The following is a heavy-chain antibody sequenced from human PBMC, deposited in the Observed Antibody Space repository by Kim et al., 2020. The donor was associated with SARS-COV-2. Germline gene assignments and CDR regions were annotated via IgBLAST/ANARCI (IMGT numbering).Heavy chain of an antibody. D-gene: IGHD2-15*01. CDR3: AKGDCSGGTCYPDY. J-gene: IGHJ4*02. V-gene: IGHV3-33*06. Sequence: YADSVKGRFTISRDNSKNTLYLQMSSLRAEDTAVYYCAKGDCSGGTCYPDYWGQGTLVTVSS.